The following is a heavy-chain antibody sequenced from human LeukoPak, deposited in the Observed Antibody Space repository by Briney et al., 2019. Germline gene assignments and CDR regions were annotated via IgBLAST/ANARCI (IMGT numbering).Heavy chain of an antibody. CDR3: ARDLTGDGD. CDR2: IIPILGIA. CDR1: GGTFSSYA. V-gene: IGHV1-69*04. Sequence: ASVKVSCEASGGTFSSYAISWVRQAPGQGLEWMGRIIPILGIANYAQKFQGRVTITADKSTSTAYMELSSLRSEDTAVYYCARDLTGDGDWGQGTLVTVSS. J-gene: IGHJ4*02. D-gene: IGHD7-27*01.